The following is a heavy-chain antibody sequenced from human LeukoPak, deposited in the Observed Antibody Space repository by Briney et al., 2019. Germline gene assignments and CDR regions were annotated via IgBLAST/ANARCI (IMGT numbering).Heavy chain of an antibody. J-gene: IGHJ6*03. V-gene: IGHV3-21*01. D-gene: IGHD4-11*01. CDR1: GFTFSSYS. Sequence: GGSLRLSCAASGFTFSSYSMNWVRQAPGKGLEWVSSISSSSYIYCADSVKGRFTISRDNAKNSLYLQMNSLRAEDTAVYYCARDLGDYTNDYYYYYMDVWGKGTTVTVSS. CDR3: ARDLGDYTNDYYYYYMDV. CDR2: ISSSSYI.